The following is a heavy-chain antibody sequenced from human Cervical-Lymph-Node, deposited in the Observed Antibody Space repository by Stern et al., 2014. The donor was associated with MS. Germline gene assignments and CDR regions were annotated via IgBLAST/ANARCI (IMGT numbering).Heavy chain of an antibody. Sequence: LVHFGAEVTKSGASVKVSCQASGYTFNRYGISWVRPAPGQELEWMALISAIKCNTDYAQKLQGRVTMTTDTSTSTAYMELRSLRSDDTAVYYCARGLLGSENAFDIWGQGTMVTVSS. CDR3: ARGLLGSENAFDI. J-gene: IGHJ3*02. CDR2: ISAIKCNT. D-gene: IGHD2-15*01. CDR1: GYTFNRYG. V-gene: IGHV1-18*01.